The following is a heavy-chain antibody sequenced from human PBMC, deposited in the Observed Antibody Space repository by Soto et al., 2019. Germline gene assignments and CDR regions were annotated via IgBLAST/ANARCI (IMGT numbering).Heavy chain of an antibody. D-gene: IGHD2-2*01. Sequence: SETLSLTCTVSGGSISSGGYYWSWIRQHPGKGLEWIGYIYYSGSTYYNPSLKSRVTISVDTSKNQFSLKLSSVTAADTAVYYCASKYCSSTSCWRLYYYYGMDVWGQGTTVTVSS. J-gene: IGHJ6*02. V-gene: IGHV4-31*02. CDR2: IYYSGST. CDR3: ASKYCSSTSCWRLYYYYGMDV. CDR1: GGSISSGGYY.